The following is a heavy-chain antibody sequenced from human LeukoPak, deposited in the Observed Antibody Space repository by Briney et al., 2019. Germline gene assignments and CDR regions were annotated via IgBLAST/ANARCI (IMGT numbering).Heavy chain of an antibody. CDR1: GGSVSSSNYY. J-gene: IGHJ3*02. CDR3: ARGGRITLFGVVIMRAFDI. CDR2: IYYSGNT. D-gene: IGHD3-3*01. V-gene: IGHV4-39*07. Sequence: SETLSLTCTVSGGSVSSSNYYWGWIRQPPGKGLEWIGSIYYSGNTYYNPSLKSRVTISVDTSKNQFSLKLSSVTAADTAVYYCARGGRITLFGVVIMRAFDIWGQGTMVTVSS.